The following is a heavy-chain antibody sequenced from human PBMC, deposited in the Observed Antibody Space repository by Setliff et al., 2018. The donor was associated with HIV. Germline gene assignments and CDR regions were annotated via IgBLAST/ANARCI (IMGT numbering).Heavy chain of an antibody. Sequence: PSETLSLTCSDFGGSISTYSYYWGWVRQPPGMGLEWIGSIYHTANTHYSPSLETRVAIFVDTSKNQFSLRLSSVTAADSAMYYCVRHDPPNSGRFYFDLWGRGTLVTVSS. V-gene: IGHV4-39*01. CDR3: VRHDPPNSGRFYFDL. CDR2: IYHTANT. J-gene: IGHJ4*01. CDR1: GGSISTYSYY. D-gene: IGHD1-26*01.